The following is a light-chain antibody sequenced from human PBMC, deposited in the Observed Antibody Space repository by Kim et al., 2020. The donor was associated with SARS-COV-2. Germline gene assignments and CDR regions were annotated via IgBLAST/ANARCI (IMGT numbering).Light chain of an antibody. CDR2: EVS. J-gene: IGLJ3*02. CDR1: SSDIGCYNY. V-gene: IGLV2-14*01. Sequence: GQSITISCTGTSSDIGCYNYVSWYQQHPDKAPKLMIYEVSKRPSGVSHRFSGSNSGNTASLTISGLQAEDEADYYCSSYATSNTWVFGGGTQLTVL. CDR3: SSYATSNTWV.